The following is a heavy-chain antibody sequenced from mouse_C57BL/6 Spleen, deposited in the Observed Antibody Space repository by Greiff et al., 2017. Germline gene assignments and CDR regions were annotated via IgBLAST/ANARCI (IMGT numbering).Heavy chain of an antibody. J-gene: IGHJ2*01. CDR2: IWTGGGT. D-gene: IGHD2-4*01. CDR1: GFSLTSYA. CDR3: ARNEGYDYDFYFDY. V-gene: IGHV2-9-1*01. Sequence: QVQLKQSGPGLVAPSQSLSITCTVSGFSLTSYAISWVRQPPGKGLEWLGVIWTGGGTNYNSALKSRLSISKDNSKSQVFLKMNSLQTDDTARYYCARNEGYDYDFYFDYWGQGTTLTVSS.